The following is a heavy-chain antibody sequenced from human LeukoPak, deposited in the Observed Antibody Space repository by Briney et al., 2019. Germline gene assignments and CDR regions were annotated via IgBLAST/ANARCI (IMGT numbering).Heavy chain of an antibody. V-gene: IGHV3-21*01. CDR1: GFTFSSYG. Sequence: GGSQRLSCAACGFTFSSYGMSWVRQAPGKGLEWVSAISGSTIYYADSVKGRFTISRDNAKNSLYLQMNRLRAEDTAVYYCAREDYWGQGTLVTVSS. CDR3: AREDY. J-gene: IGHJ4*02. CDR2: ISGSTI.